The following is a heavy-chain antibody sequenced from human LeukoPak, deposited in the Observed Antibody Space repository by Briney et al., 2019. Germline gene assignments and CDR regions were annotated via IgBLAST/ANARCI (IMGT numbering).Heavy chain of an antibody. CDR2: IKQDGSEK. J-gene: IGHJ5*01. CDR1: GFTFSSSW. D-gene: IGHD2-2*01. V-gene: IGHV3-7*01. Sequence: PGGSLRLSCAASGFTFSSSWMSWVRQSPGKGLEWVANIKQDGSEKYYVDSVKGRFTISKDNAKDSLYLQMNSLRGEDTAVYYCARFSWASKVFNSWGRGTLVTVSS. CDR3: ARFSWASKVFNS.